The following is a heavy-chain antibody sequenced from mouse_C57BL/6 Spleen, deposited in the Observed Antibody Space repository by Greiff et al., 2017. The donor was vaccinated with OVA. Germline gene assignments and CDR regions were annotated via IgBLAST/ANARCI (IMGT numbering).Heavy chain of an antibody. D-gene: IGHD1-1*01. V-gene: IGHV1-69*01. CDR1: GYTFTSYW. CDR3: ARFDTVVADY. J-gene: IGHJ2*01. Sequence: QVQLQQSGAELVMPGASVKLSCKASGYTFTSYWMHWVKQRPGQGLEWIGEIDPSDSYTNYNQKFKGKSTLTVDKSSSTAYMQLSSLTSEDSAVYYCARFDTVVADYWGQGTTLTVSS. CDR2: IDPSDSYT.